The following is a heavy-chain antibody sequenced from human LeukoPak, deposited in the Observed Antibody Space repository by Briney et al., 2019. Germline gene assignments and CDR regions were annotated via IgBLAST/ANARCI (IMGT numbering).Heavy chain of an antibody. D-gene: IGHD4-23*01. CDR1: RYTSTNYA. J-gene: IGHJ6*03. CDR2: INTNTGNP. Sequence: ASVKVSCKASRYTSTNYAMNWVRQAPGQGLEWMGWINTNTGNPKYAQGFTGRFVFSLDTSVSTAYLQISSLKAEDTAVYYCARLGGHGGNSYFVGPDDYDYYYMDVWGKGTTVTVSS. V-gene: IGHV7-4-1*02. CDR3: ARLGGHGGNSYFVGPDDYDYYYMDV.